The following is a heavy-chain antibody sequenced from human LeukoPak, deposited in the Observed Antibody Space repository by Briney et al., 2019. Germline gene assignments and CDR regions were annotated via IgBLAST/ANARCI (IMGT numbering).Heavy chain of an antibody. J-gene: IGHJ4*02. CDR3: ARSSAIEYSSSPVDY. CDR1: GCSISSYY. Sequence: SETLSLTCTVSGCSISSYYWSWIRQPPGKGLEWIGYIYYSGSTNYNPSLKSRVTITVATTKNNFSMMLRSVTSADTTAYYSARSSAIEYSSSPVDYWGQGTLVTVSS. V-gene: IGHV4-59*01. CDR2: IYYSGST. D-gene: IGHD6-6*01.